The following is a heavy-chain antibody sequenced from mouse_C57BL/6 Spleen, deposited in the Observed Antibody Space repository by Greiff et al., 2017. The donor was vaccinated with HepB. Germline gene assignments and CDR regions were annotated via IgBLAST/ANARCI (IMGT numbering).Heavy chain of an antibody. D-gene: IGHD4-1*01. CDR3: AREGTGTRFAY. CDR1: GYTFTSYW. CDR2: IDPSDSYT. Sequence: QVQLKQPGAELVKPGASVKLSCKASGYTFTSYWMQWVKQRPGQGLEWIGEIDPSDSYTNYTQKFKGKATLTVDTSSSTAYMQRSSLTSEDSAVYYCAREGTGTRFAYWGQGTLVTVSA. V-gene: IGHV1-50*01. J-gene: IGHJ3*01.